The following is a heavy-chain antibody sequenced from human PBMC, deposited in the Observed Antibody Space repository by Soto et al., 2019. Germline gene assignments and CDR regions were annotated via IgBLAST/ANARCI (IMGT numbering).Heavy chain of an antibody. V-gene: IGHV4-39*01. CDR2: IKYSGTT. CDR3: ARHGITGSYYDAFDI. D-gene: IGHD1-26*01. CDR1: RGSLSRSGCS. J-gene: IGHJ3*02. Sequence: SGTLSRTRTVSRGSLSRSGCSWALFCLKPGKGLEWIASIKYSGTTFYNPSLNGRVTLSVDTSKNQFALKLSSVTAAETAVYYCARHGITGSYYDAFDIWGQGTMVT.